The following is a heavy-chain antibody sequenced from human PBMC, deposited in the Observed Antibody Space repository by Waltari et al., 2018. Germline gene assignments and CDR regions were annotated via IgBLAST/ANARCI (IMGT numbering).Heavy chain of an antibody. CDR2: VDPEDGET. CDR1: GYTFTDSY. J-gene: IGHJ4*02. V-gene: IGHV1-69-2*01. Sequence: EVQLVQSGAEVKKPGATVNLSCKASGYTFTDSYMHWVQQAPGKGLEWMVRVDPEDGETIYTEKFQGRVTITADTSTDTAYMELSSLRSEDTAVYYCATREIAAASDYWGQGTLVTVSS. CDR3: ATREIAAASDY. D-gene: IGHD6-13*01.